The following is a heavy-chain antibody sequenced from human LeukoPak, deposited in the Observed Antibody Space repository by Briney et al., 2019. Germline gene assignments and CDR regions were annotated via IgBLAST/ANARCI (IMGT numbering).Heavy chain of an antibody. J-gene: IGHJ4*02. V-gene: IGHV4-59*08. CDR1: GGSINTYF. CDR3: ARQIAWGVGRFDH. D-gene: IGHD3-10*01. Sequence: SETLSLTCAVSGGSINTYFWSWIRQPPGKGLEWIGYMYYSGSTNYNPSLKSRATISMDTSKNQFSLKLNSVTAADTAVYYCARQIAWGVGRFDHWGQGTLATVSA. CDR2: MYYSGST.